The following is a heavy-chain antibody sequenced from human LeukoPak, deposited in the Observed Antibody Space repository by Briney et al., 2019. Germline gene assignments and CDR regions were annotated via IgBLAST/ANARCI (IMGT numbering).Heavy chain of an antibody. Sequence: SVKVSCKASGGTFSSYAISWVRQAPGQGLEWMGRIIPILGIANYAQKFQGRVTITADESTSTAYMELSSLRSEDTAVYYCARDPRIAVAGSYNWFDPWGQGTLVTVSS. J-gene: IGHJ5*02. D-gene: IGHD6-19*01. V-gene: IGHV1-69*04. CDR1: GGTFSSYA. CDR3: ARDPRIAVAGSYNWFDP. CDR2: IIPILGIA.